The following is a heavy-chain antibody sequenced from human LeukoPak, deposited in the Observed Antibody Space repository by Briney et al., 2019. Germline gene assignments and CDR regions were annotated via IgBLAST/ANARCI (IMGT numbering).Heavy chain of an antibody. D-gene: IGHD6-13*01. CDR3: ARYSSSWTDAFDI. CDR1: GGSISSYY. Sequence: PSETLSLTCIVSGGSISSYYWSWIRQPAGKRLEWIGRIYSSGSTNYNPSLKSRVTMSVDTSKNQFSLKLSSETAADTAVYYCARYSSSWTDAFDIWGQGTMVTVSS. CDR2: IYSSGST. V-gene: IGHV4-4*07. J-gene: IGHJ3*02.